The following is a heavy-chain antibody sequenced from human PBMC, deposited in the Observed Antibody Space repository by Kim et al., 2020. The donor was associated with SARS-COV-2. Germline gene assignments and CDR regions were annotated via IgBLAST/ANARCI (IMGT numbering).Heavy chain of an antibody. Sequence: GGSLRLSCAASGFTLANYGMSWVRQAPGKGLEWVSVISTHGSLTYYSDSVKGRFTISRDNSENMLFLQMNSLRAEDTAVYYCAKGLSSSSTREFDYWGQGTLVTVSS. CDR1: GFTLANYG. V-gene: IGHV3-23*01. J-gene: IGHJ4*02. CDR2: ISTHGSLT. D-gene: IGHD6-6*01. CDR3: AKGLSSSSTREFDY.